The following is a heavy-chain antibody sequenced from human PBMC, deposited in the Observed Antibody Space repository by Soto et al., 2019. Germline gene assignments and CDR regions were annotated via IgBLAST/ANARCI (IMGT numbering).Heavy chain of an antibody. Sequence: PSETLSLTCAVSGYSISSGYYWGWIRQPPGKGLEWIGSIYHSGSTYYNPSLKSRVTISVDTSKNQFSLKLSSVTAADTAVYYCARDATGTTDEGYYYGMDVWGQGTTVTVSS. CDR1: GYSISSGYY. D-gene: IGHD1-7*01. J-gene: IGHJ6*02. CDR2: IYHSGST. V-gene: IGHV4-38-2*02. CDR3: ARDATGTTDEGYYYGMDV.